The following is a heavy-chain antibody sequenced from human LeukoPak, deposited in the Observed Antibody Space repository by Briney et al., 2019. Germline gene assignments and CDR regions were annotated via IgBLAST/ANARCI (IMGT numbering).Heavy chain of an antibody. CDR3: ARGSIVGAAGFDY. D-gene: IGHD1-26*01. Sequence: SETLSLTCTVSGGSISTSSYYWSWIRQPAGKGLEWIGRIYTSGSTNYNPSLKSRVTMSVDTSKNQFSLKLSSVTAADTAVYYCARGSIVGAAGFDYWGQGTLVTVSS. V-gene: IGHV4-61*02. J-gene: IGHJ4*02. CDR1: GGSISTSSYY. CDR2: IYTSGST.